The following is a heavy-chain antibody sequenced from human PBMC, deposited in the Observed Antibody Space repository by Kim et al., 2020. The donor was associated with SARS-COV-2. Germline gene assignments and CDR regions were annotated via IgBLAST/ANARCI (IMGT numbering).Heavy chain of an antibody. CDR1: GFIFDHYH. J-gene: IGHJ4*02. CDR3: ARNADVEVSGIYFRALDY. D-gene: IGHD3-10*01. V-gene: IGHV1-46*02. Sequence: GSVKVSCKASGFIFDHYHMHWVRQAPGQRPEWVGVMNVGRATYAQKFQGRVTMTRDTTTSTVYMELSSRTSDDTAVYYCARNADVEVSGIYFRALDYWGQGTLVTVSS. CDR2: MNVGRA.